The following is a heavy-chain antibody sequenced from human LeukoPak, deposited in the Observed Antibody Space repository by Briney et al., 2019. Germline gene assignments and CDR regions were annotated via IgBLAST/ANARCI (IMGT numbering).Heavy chain of an antibody. CDR2: IIPIFGTA. D-gene: IGHD5-12*01. Sequence: ASVEVSCKASGGTFSSYAISWVRQAPRQGLEWMGGIIPIFGTANYAQKFQDRVTITRDTSASTAYMELSSLRSEDTAMYYCASSRGYDVGGYFDYWGQGTLVTVSS. CDR3: ASSRGYDVGGYFDY. J-gene: IGHJ4*02. V-gene: IGHV1-69*05. CDR1: GGTFSSYA.